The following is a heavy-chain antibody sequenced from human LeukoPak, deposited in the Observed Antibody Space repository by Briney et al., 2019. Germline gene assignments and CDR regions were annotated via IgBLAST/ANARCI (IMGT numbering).Heavy chain of an antibody. V-gene: IGHV3-15*01. CDR3: TTRYSKGY. D-gene: IGHD6-13*01. J-gene: IGHJ4*02. CDR2: IKSKTDGGTT. Sequence: GGSLRLSCAASGFTVSSNYMTWVRQAPGKGLEWVGRIKSKTDGGTTDYAAPVKGRFTISRDDSKNTLYLQMNSLNTEDTAVYYCTTRYSKGYWGQGTLATVSS. CDR1: GFTVSSNY.